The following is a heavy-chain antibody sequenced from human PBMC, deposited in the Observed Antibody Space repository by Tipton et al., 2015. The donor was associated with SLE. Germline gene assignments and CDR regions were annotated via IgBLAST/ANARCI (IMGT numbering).Heavy chain of an antibody. V-gene: IGHV3-21*01. D-gene: IGHD2-2*01. J-gene: IGHJ4*02. CDR3: ARDQGGYGSSTSCYDY. CDR1: GFTFSSYS. CDR2: ISSSSSYI. Sequence: FLRLSCAASGFTFSSYSMNWVRQAPGKGLEWVSSISSSSSYIYYADSVKGRFTISRDNAKNSLYLQMNSLRAEDTAVYYCARDQGGYGSSTSCYDYWGQGTLVTVSS.